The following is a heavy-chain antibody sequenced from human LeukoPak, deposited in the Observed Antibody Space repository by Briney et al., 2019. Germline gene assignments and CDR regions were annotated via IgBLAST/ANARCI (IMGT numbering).Heavy chain of an antibody. J-gene: IGHJ4*02. CDR3: ARGRSLFDY. Sequence: GASVKVSCKASGYSFTSYGISWVRQAPGQGLEWMGWISAYNGNTNYAQKLQGRVTMAPATSTSTAYMELRRLRFDDTAVYYCARGRSLFDYWGQGTLVTVSS. V-gene: IGHV1-18*01. CDR2: ISAYNGNT. CDR1: GYSFTSYG.